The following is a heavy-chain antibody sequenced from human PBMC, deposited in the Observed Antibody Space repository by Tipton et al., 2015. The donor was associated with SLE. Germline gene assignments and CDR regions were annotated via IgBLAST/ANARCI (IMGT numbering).Heavy chain of an antibody. J-gene: IGHJ4*02. CDR3: ARTYYYDSDGYHLEYFDT. Sequence: TLSLTCTVSGASVNSGNYYWSWIRQPAGKGLEWIGRVYTSGSANYNPSLKSRVTVSVDTSKNQFSLKLNSVTAADTAVYYCARTYYYDSDGYHLEYFDTWGQGTLVTVSS. D-gene: IGHD3-22*01. CDR1: GASVNSGNYY. CDR2: VYTSGSA. V-gene: IGHV4-61*02.